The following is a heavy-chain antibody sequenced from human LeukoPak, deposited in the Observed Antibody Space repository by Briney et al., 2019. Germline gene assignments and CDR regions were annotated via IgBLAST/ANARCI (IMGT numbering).Heavy chain of an antibody. Sequence: PGGSLRLSCVASGFAFSSYWMHWVRQGPGKGLVWVSRANGDASDTSYADSVKGRFIISRDNAKNTLYLQMNSLRAEGTAVYYCSRSAMGGFFDSWGQGTLVTVSS. CDR1: GFAFSSYW. V-gene: IGHV3-74*01. CDR3: SRSAMGGFFDS. CDR2: ANGDASDT. D-gene: IGHD2-15*01. J-gene: IGHJ4*02.